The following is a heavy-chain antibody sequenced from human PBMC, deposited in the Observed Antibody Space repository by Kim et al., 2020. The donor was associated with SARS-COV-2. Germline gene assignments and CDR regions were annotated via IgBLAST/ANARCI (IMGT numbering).Heavy chain of an antibody. CDR2: IWYDGSNK. J-gene: IGHJ4*02. D-gene: IGHD2-2*01. CDR3: AREGADCSSTSCSVSLDY. V-gene: IGHV3-33*01. CDR1: GFTFSSYG. Sequence: GGSLRLSCAASGFTFSSYGMHWVRQAPGKGLEWVAVIWYDGSNKYYADSVKGRFTISRDNSKNTLYLQMNSLRAEDTAVYYCAREGADCSSTSCSVSLDYWGQGTLVTVSS.